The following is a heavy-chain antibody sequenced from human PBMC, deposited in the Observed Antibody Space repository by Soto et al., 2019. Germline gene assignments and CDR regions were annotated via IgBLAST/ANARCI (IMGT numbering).Heavy chain of an antibody. D-gene: IGHD3-10*01. CDR3: ARGLKPEVSGSYSTTDYFDY. CDR1: GGSFSGYY. J-gene: IGHJ4*02. CDR2: INHSGST. Sequence: SETVSLTCAVYGGSFSGYYWSWIRQPPGKGLEWIGEINHSGSTNYNPSLKSRVTISVDTSKNQFSLKLSSVTAADTAVYYCARGLKPEVSGSYSTTDYFDYGGQGTLVTVS. V-gene: IGHV4-34*01.